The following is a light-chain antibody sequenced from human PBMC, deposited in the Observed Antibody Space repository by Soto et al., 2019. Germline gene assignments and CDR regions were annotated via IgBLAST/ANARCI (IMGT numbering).Light chain of an antibody. CDR1: QSVSSNY. CDR2: GAS. CDR3: QQYGSSGT. Sequence: EIVLTQSPGILSLSPGERATLSCRASQSVSSNYLAWYQHEPGQAPRLLICGASSRATGIPDRFSGSGSGKDFTLTISRLEPEDFAVYYCQQYGSSGTFGQGTKVDIK. J-gene: IGKJ1*01. V-gene: IGKV3-20*01.